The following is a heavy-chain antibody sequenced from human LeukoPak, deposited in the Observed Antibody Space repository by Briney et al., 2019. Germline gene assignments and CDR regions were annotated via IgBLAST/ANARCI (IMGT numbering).Heavy chain of an antibody. J-gene: IGHJ5*02. CDR1: GGSFSGYY. V-gene: IGHV4-34*01. CDR3: ARGGRVITMVRGVIVWLFDP. Sequence: SETLSLTCAVYGGSFSGYYWSWIRQPPGKGLEWIGEINHSGSTNYNPSLKSRVTISVDTSKNQFSLKLSFVTAADTAVYYCARGGRVITMVRGVIVWLFDPWGQGTLVTVSS. CDR2: INHSGST. D-gene: IGHD3-10*01.